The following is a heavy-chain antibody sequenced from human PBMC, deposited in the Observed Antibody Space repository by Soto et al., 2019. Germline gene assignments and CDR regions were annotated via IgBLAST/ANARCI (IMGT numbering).Heavy chain of an antibody. D-gene: IGHD3-22*01. CDR2: IYYSGST. J-gene: IGHJ4*02. CDR3: ARHQGYDSSGYPDY. Sequence: SETLSLTCTVSGGSISSYYWSWIRQPPGKGLEWIGYIYYSGSTNYNPSLKSRVTISVDTSKNQFSLKLSSGTAADTAVYYCARHQGYDSSGYPDYWGQGTLVTVSS. CDR1: GGSISSYY. V-gene: IGHV4-59*08.